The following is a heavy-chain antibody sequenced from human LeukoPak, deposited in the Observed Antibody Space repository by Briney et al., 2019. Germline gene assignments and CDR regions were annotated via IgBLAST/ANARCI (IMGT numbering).Heavy chain of an antibody. CDR1: GGSISSGGYP. J-gene: IGHJ4*02. CDR3: ARVSASGGSWGNFDY. V-gene: IGHV4-30-2*01. CDR2: IYHSGST. Sequence: PSQTLSLTCAVSGGSISSGGYPWSWIRQPPGKGLEWIGYIYHSGSTYYNPSLKSRVTISVDRSKNQFSLKLSSVTAADTAVYYCARVSASGGSWGNFDYWGQGTLVTVSS. D-gene: IGHD2-15*01.